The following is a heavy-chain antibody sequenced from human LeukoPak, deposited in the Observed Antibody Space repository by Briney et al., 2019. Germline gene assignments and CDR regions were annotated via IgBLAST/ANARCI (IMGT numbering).Heavy chain of an antibody. Sequence: GGSLRLSCAASGFTFSSYGMHWVRQAPGKGLEWVAVISYDGSNKYYADSVKGRFTISRDNSKNTLYLQMNSLRAEDTAVYYCAKDLWCGELSHGMDVWGQGTTVTVSS. CDR1: GFTFSSYG. D-gene: IGHD3-10*01. CDR2: ISYDGSNK. CDR3: AKDLWCGELSHGMDV. V-gene: IGHV3-30*18. J-gene: IGHJ6*02.